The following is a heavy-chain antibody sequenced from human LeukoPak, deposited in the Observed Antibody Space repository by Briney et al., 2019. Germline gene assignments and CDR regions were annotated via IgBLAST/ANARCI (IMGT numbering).Heavy chain of an antibody. Sequence: GGSLTLSCAPSGFSVSLNYMNWVRQAPGKGLEWVSILYSGSDTYYADSVKGRFTISRDNSKNMLFLHMNSLRAEDTAVYYCARVGDHFHWYLHLWGRGTLVTVSS. V-gene: IGHV3-53*01. D-gene: IGHD3-10*01. J-gene: IGHJ2*01. CDR1: GFSVSLNY. CDR2: LYSGSDT. CDR3: ARVGDHFHWYLHL.